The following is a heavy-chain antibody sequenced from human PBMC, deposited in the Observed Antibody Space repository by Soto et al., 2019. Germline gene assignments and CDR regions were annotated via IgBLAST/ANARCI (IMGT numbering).Heavy chain of an antibody. CDR3: ARSGSYDGYFDY. CDR2: IWYDGSNK. Sequence: AGGSLRLSCAASGFTFSSYGMHWVRQAPGKGLEWVAVIWYDGSNKYYADSVKGRFTISRDNSKNTLYLQMNSLRAEDTAVYYCARSGSYDGYFDYWGQGTLVTVSS. D-gene: IGHD1-26*01. V-gene: IGHV3-33*01. CDR1: GFTFSSYG. J-gene: IGHJ4*02.